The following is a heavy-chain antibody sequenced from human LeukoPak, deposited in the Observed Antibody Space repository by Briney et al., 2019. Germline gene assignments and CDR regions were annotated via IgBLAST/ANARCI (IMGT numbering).Heavy chain of an antibody. V-gene: IGHV3-30*02. CDR2: IRYDGSNK. CDR1: EFTFSNYW. D-gene: IGHD5-18*01. J-gene: IGHJ4*02. CDR3: ARGPSWIQLWLDY. Sequence: GGSLRLSCAASEFTFSNYWMSWVRQAPGKGLEWVAFIRYDGSNKYYADSVKGRFTISRDNSKNTLYLQMNSLRAEDTAVYYCARGPSWIQLWLDYWGQGTLVTVSS.